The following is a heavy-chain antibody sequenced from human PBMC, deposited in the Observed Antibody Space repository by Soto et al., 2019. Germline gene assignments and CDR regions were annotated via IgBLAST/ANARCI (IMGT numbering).Heavy chain of an antibody. V-gene: IGHV3-21*01. CDR1: GFTFSSYS. CDR3: ATTSTTVTYYYGMDV. D-gene: IGHD4-17*01. CDR2: ISSSSSYI. J-gene: IGHJ6*02. Sequence: GGSLRLSCAASGFTFSSYSMNWVRQAPGKGLEWVSSISSSSSYIYYADSVKGRFTISRDNAKNSLYLQMNSLRAEGTAVYYCATTSTTVTYYYGMDVWGQGTTVTV.